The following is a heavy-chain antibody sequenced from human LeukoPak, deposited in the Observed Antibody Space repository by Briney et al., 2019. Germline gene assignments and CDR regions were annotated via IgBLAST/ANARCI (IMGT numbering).Heavy chain of an antibody. CDR2: MNPNSGNT. D-gene: IGHD6-19*01. CDR3: ARVDSTGGWSGPPHFDY. CDR1: GYTFTSYD. Sequence: ASVKVSCKASGYTFTSYDINWVRQATGQGLEWMGWMNPNSGNTGYAQKFQGRVTMTRNTSISTAYMELSSLRSDDTAVYYCARVDSTGGWSGPPHFDYWGQGTLVTVSS. V-gene: IGHV1-8*01. J-gene: IGHJ4*02.